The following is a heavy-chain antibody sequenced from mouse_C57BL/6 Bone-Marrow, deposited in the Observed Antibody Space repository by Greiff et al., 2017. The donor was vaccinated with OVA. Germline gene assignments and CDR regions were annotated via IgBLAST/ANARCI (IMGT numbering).Heavy chain of an antibody. D-gene: IGHD1-1*01. Sequence: VQLQQSGPVLVKPGASVKMSCKASGYTFTDYYMNWVKQSHGKSLEWIGVINPYNGGTSYNQKFKGKATLTVDKSSSTACMELNSLTSEDSAVYYCARWYYGSSYWFAYWGQGTLVTVSA. CDR1: GYTFTDYY. CDR3: ARWYYGSSYWFAY. CDR2: INPYNGGT. J-gene: IGHJ3*01. V-gene: IGHV1-19*01.